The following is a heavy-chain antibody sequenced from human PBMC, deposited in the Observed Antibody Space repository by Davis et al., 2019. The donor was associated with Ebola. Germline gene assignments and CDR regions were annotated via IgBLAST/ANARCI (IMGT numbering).Heavy chain of an antibody. D-gene: IGHD6-6*01. CDR2: IYYSGSS. V-gene: IGHV4-39*07. CDR3: AGLAARSSYYYGMDV. J-gene: IGHJ6*02. CDR1: GGSISSSTYY. Sequence: SETLSLTCTVSGGSISSSTYYWGWIRQPPGKGLEWVGSIYYSGSSYYNLSLKSRVTISVDTSKNQFSLRLSSVTAADTAVYYCAGLAARSSYYYGMDVWGQGTTVTVSS.